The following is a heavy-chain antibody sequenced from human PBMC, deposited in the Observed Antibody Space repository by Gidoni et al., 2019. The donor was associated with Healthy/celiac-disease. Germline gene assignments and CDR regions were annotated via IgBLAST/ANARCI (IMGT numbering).Heavy chain of an antibody. CDR1: GGTFSSYT. Sequence: QVQLVQSGAEVKKPGSSVKVSCKASGGTFSSYTISWVRHAPGQGLEWMGRIIPTLGIANYAPKCQGIVTITADKSTSTAYMELSSLRAEDTAVYYCARVVRATTFDFDIWGQGTMVTVSS. CDR2: IIPTLGIA. D-gene: IGHD1-26*01. CDR3: ARVVRATTFDFDI. J-gene: IGHJ3*02. V-gene: IGHV1-69*02.